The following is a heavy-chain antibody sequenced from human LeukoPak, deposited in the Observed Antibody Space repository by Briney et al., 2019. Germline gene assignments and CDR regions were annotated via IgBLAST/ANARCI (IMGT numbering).Heavy chain of an antibody. V-gene: IGHV4-39*01. CDR2: IYYSEST. CDR3: GSIIRGENGYDSVYRDY. Sequence: TGTLSLTCTGSGCTISSCSYYWRWLPHPPGKGLEGIGSIYYSESTYYNPSHKSRLTISVEIHNNQLSLKQNPVTAAHTAVYYCGSIIRGENGYDSVYRDYWGQGTLVTVSS. CDR1: GCTISSCSYY. J-gene: IGHJ4*02. D-gene: IGHD5-12*01.